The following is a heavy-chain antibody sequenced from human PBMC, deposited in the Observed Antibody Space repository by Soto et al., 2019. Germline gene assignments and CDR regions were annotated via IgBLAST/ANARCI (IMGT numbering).Heavy chain of an antibody. J-gene: IGHJ5*02. V-gene: IGHV4-34*01. CDR3: ARGAFLHRWDHRNWFDP. CDR2: INHSGST. D-gene: IGHD3-3*01. CDR1: GGSFSGYY. Sequence: PXXTLSLPFAVYGGSFSGYYWSWIRQPPGKGLEWIGEINHSGSTNYNPSLKSRVTISVDTSKNQFSLKLSSVTAADTAVYYCARGAFLHRWDHRNWFDPWGQGTLVTVSS.